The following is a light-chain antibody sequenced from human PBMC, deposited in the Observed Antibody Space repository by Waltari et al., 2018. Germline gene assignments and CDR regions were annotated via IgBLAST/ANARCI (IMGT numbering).Light chain of an antibody. Sequence: QSALTQPASVSGSPGQSITIFCTGTSSDVGGYNFVSWYQQHPGKAPKLLIYGVSYRPSGISNRFSGSKSGSTASLTISGLQAEDEADYYCSSYTSTKTPAFGGGTKLTVL. CDR3: SSYTSTKTPA. CDR2: GVS. CDR1: SSDVGGYNF. V-gene: IGLV2-14*01. J-gene: IGLJ2*01.